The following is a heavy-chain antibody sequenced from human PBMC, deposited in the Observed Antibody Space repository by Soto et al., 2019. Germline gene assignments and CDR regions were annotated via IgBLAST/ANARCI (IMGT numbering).Heavy chain of an antibody. CDR1: GGSISSGGYY. V-gene: IGHV4-31*03. Sequence: PSETLSLTCTVSGGSISSGGYYWSWIRQHPGKGLEWIGYIYYSGSTYYNPSLKSRVTISVDSSKNQFSLSLVSVTAADTAIYYCARHDHGSYTINGFDVWGQGTMVTVSS. CDR3: ARHDHGSYTINGFDV. J-gene: IGHJ3*01. D-gene: IGHD1-1*01. CDR2: IYYSGST.